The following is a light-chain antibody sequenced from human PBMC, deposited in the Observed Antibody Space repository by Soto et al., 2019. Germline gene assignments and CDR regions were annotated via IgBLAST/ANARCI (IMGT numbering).Light chain of an antibody. Sequence: EIMMTQSPATLSVSPWERATLPCRASQSVTSSLAWYQQKPGQAPRLLVYGASTRATGIPASFIGNGSGAGFTLSASSLHPEDFAVYYCREYNNWRFTCGPGTKVGS. J-gene: IGKJ3*01. CDR2: GAS. V-gene: IGKV3-15*01. CDR1: QSVTSS. CDR3: REYNNWRFT.